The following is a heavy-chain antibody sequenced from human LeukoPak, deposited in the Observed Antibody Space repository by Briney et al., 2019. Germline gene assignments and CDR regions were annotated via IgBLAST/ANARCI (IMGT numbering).Heavy chain of an antibody. CDR3: ARHEYQVFPPANWFDP. CDR2: FHYGGSA. CDR1: GDSVSSSNFF. Sequence: PSETLSLTSTVSGDSVSSSNFFWGRIRQPPGKGLEWIGSFHYGGSAFYNPSLKSRVTISVDTSNNHFSLKLTSVTAADSAVHYCARHEYQVFPPANWFDPWGQGTLVTVSS. D-gene: IGHD6-6*01. J-gene: IGHJ5*02. V-gene: IGHV4-39*02.